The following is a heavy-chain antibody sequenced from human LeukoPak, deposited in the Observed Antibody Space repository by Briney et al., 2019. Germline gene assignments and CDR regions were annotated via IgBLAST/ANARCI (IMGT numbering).Heavy chain of an antibody. CDR1: GFTFDDYA. D-gene: IGHD3-22*01. CDR3: AKEGALNYYDSSGYFPNYFDY. J-gene: IGHJ4*02. Sequence: GRSLRLSCAASGFTFDDYAMHWVRQAPGKGLEWVSGISWNSGSIGYADSVKGRFTISRDNAKNSLYLQMNSLRAEDTALYYCAKEGALNYYDSSGYFPNYFDYWGQGTLATVSS. V-gene: IGHV3-9*01. CDR2: ISWNSGSI.